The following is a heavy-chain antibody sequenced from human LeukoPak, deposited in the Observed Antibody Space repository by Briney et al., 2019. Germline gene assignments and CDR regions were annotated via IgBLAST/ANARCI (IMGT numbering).Heavy chain of an antibody. CDR3: ARVAYYDYVWGSPAHYFDY. CDR2: IYYSGST. V-gene: IGHV4-59*01. J-gene: IGHJ4*02. Sequence: SETLSLTCTVSGGSISSYYWSWIRQPPGKGLEWIGYIYYSGSTNYNPSLKSRVTISVDTSKNQFSLKLSSVPAADTAVYYCARVAYYDYVWGSPAHYFDYWGQGTLVTVSS. D-gene: IGHD3-16*01. CDR1: GGSISSYY.